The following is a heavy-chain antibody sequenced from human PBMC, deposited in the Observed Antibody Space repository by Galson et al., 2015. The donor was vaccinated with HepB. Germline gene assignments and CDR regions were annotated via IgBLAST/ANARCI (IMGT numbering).Heavy chain of an antibody. D-gene: IGHD5-12*01. CDR2: ISWDGGST. J-gene: IGHJ4*02. CDR3: AKDRVATIIPRSFYFDY. Sequence: SLRLSCAASGFTFDDYTMHWVRQAPGKGLEWVSLISWDGGSTYYADSVKGRFTISRDNSKNSLYLQMNSLRTEDTALYYCAKDRVATIIPRSFYFDYWGQGTLVTVSS. CDR1: GFTFDDYT. V-gene: IGHV3-43*01.